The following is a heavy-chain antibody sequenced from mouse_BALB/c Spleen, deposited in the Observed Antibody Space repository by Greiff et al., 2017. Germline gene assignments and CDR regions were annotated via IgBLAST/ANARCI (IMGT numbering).Heavy chain of an antibody. V-gene: IGHV5-17*02. Sequence: EVHLVESGGGLVQPGGSRKLSCAASGFTFSSFGMHWVRQAPEKGLEWVAYISSGSSTIYYADTVKGRFTISRDNPKNTLFLQMTSLRSEDTAMYYCARSIYYGPYYFDYWGQGTTLTVSS. CDR1: GFTFSSFG. CDR2: ISSGSSTI. CDR3: ARSIYYGPYYFDY. D-gene: IGHD1-2*01. J-gene: IGHJ2*01.